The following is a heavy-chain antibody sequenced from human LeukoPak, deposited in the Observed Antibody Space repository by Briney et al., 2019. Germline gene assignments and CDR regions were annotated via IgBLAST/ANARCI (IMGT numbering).Heavy chain of an antibody. CDR3: ARHSSSWYDNYYYYYGMDV. V-gene: IGHV4-59*01. D-gene: IGHD6-13*01. J-gene: IGHJ6*02. CDR2: IYYSGST. CDR1: GGSISIYY. Sequence: SETLSLTCTVSGGSISIYYWSWIRQPHGNVLGWIGYIYYSGSTNYNPSLKSRVTISVDTSKNQFSLKLSSVTAADTAVYYCARHSSSWYDNYYYYYGMDVWGQGTTVTVSS.